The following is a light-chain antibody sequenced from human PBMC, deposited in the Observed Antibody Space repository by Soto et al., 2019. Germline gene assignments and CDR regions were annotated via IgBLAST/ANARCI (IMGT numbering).Light chain of an antibody. Sequence: EIVLTHSPGTLSLSPGGRATLSCRTSQIISSIYLTWYQQKPGQAPRLLIYGASSRATGIPDRFRGGGSGTDFTLYISRLEPEDAAVYFCQQYDGPPWTFGRGTRLEI. CDR3: QQYDGPPWT. J-gene: IGKJ1*01. CDR1: QIISSIY. CDR2: GAS. V-gene: IGKV3-20*01.